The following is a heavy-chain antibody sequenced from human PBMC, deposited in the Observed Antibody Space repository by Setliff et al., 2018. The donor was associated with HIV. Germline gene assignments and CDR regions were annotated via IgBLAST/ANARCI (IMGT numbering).Heavy chain of an antibody. V-gene: IGHV1-2*02. CDR2: INCNSGGT. CDR1: GYTFTGSF. CDR3: AKHDVVRGAIDN. Sequence: ASVKVSCKSSGYTFTGSFMHWVRQAPGQGLEWMGWINCNSGGTYYAQNFQGRVTMTRDTSRSTVYMELSSLRSEDTAVYYCAKHDVVRGAIDNWGQGTLVTVSS. J-gene: IGHJ4*02. D-gene: IGHD3-10*01.